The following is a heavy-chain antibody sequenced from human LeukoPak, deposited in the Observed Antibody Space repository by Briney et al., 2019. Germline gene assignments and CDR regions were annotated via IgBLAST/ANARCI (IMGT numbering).Heavy chain of an antibody. Sequence: ASVKVSCKVSGYTLTELSMHWVRQAPGKGLEWMGGFDPEGGETIYAQKSQGRVTMTEDTSTDTAYMELSSLRSEDTAVYYCATDQLGYYYGMDVWGQGTTVTVSS. V-gene: IGHV1-24*01. D-gene: IGHD6-6*01. CDR1: GYTLTELS. CDR3: ATDQLGYYYGMDV. J-gene: IGHJ6*02. CDR2: FDPEGGET.